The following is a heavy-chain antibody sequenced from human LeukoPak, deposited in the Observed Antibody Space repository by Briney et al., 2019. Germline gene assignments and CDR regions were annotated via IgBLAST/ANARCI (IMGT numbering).Heavy chain of an antibody. Sequence: PSETLSLTCAVSGGSISSGGYSWRWIRQPPGKGLEWIGYIYHSGSTYYNPSLKSRVTISVDRSKNQFSLKLSSVTAADTAVYYCARGGLTSDGFGWLDPWGQGTLVTVSS. CDR2: IYHSGST. J-gene: IGHJ5*02. CDR3: ARGGLTSDGFGWLDP. D-gene: IGHD3-16*01. V-gene: IGHV4-30-2*01. CDR1: GGSISSGGYS.